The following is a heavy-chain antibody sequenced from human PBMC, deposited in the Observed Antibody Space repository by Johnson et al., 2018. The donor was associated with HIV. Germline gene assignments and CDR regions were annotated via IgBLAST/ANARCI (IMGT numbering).Heavy chain of an antibody. CDR2: IRYDGNNK. D-gene: IGHD2-15*01. CDR3: ASGRVGGNDAFDI. Sequence: QVQLVESGGGVVQPGGSLRLSCAASGFTFSSYGMHWVRQAPGKGLEWVAFIRYDGNNKYYADSVKGRFTISRDNSKNTLYLKMNSLRAEDTAVYYCASGRVGGNDAFDIWGQGTMVTVSS. CDR1: GFTFSSYG. V-gene: IGHV3-30*02. J-gene: IGHJ3*02.